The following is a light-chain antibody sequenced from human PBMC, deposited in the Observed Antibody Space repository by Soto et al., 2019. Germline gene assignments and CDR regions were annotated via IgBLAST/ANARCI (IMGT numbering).Light chain of an antibody. Sequence: QSALTQPASVSGSPGQSITISCTGASSDIGAYNYVSWYQQHPGKAPKLMIYEVSNRPSGISNRFSGSKSGNTASLTISGLQPDDEADYHCSSYVTSNTLVFGTGTKVTVL. J-gene: IGLJ1*01. CDR1: SSDIGAYNY. V-gene: IGLV2-14*01. CDR3: SSYVTSNTLV. CDR2: EVS.